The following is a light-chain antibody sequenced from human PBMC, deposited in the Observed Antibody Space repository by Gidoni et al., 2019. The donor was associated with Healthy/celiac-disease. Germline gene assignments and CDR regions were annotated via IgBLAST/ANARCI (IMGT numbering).Light chain of an antibody. CDR1: QFSSSY. CDR2: AAS. V-gene: IGKV1-39*01. CDR3: QPTYNTPYT. J-gene: IGKJ2*01. Sequence: DIQMTQSPSSLSASVGDSVTITCRASQFSSSYLNWYQQKPGKAPKLLIYAASSLQSGVPSRFSGSGSGTDFTLTISRLQPEDFATYYCQPTYNTPYTFGQGTKLEIK.